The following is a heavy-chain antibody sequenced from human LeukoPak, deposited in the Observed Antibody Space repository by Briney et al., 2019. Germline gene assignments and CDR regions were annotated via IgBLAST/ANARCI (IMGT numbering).Heavy chain of an antibody. CDR1: GGTFSSYA. CDR2: IIPMYGTP. Sequence: SVKVSCKASGGTFSSYAISWVRQAPGQGLEWMGGIIPMYGTPNYAQKFQGRATITADKSTSTAYMELSSLRYEDTAVYYCARAHDSSGFQAYWGHGTLVTVSS. V-gene: IGHV1-69*06. D-gene: IGHD3-22*01. CDR3: ARAHDSSGFQAY. J-gene: IGHJ4*01.